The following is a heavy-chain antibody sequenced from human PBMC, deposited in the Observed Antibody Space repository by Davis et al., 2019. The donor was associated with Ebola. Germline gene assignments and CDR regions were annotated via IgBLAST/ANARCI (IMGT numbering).Heavy chain of an antibody. V-gene: IGHV3-64D*06. J-gene: IGHJ4*02. CDR2: ITNNGGST. CDR3: VKGSITMTVVVYFDL. Sequence: PGGSLRLSCSVSGFMFSSYAMHWVRQAPGKGLQYASGITNNGGSTYYADSVKGRFIISRDNSKNTLYLQMSSLRIEDTAVYYCVKGSITMTVVVYFDLWGQGTLVTVSS. CDR1: GFMFSSYA. D-gene: IGHD3-22*01.